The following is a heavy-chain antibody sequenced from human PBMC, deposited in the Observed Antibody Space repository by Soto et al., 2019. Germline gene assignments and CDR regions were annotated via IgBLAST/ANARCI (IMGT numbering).Heavy chain of an antibody. J-gene: IGHJ4*02. CDR3: AKDLRIAVAGTDYFDS. Sequence: GGSLILSCAASGFSFSSYGMHWVRQAPGKGLEWVAVISYDVTNKYYADSVKGRFTISRDNSKNTLYLQMNSLRAEDTAVYYCAKDLRIAVAGTDYFDSWGQGTLVTVSS. D-gene: IGHD6-19*01. V-gene: IGHV3-30*18. CDR2: ISYDVTNK. CDR1: GFSFSSYG.